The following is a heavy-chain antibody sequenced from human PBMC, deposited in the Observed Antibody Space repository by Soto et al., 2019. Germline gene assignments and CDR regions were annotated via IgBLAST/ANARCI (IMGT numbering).Heavy chain of an antibody. CDR3: ATFRGALSLES. CDR1: GRSMSSIY. J-gene: IGHJ4*02. D-gene: IGHD3-3*01. Sequence: SESLSLTWSVSGRSMSSIYSSWVRQSLEKGLEWLGYIFYGGTDYSPSLGGRVSMSVEASKNKFSLKLNSVTVDDTAVYYCATFRGALSLESWGRGILVTVSS. V-gene: IGHV4-59*01. CDR2: IFYGGT.